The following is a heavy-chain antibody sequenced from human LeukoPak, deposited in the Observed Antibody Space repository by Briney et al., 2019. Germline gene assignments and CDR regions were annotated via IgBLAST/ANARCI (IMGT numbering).Heavy chain of an antibody. Sequence: GASVTVSCKASGYTFTGYYMHWVRQAPGQGLEWMGWINPNSGGTNYAQKFQGRVTMTRDTSISTAYMELSRLRSDDTAVYYCARDYYGSGIGAHGMDVWGQGTTVTVSS. V-gene: IGHV1-2*02. D-gene: IGHD3-10*01. CDR3: ARDYYGSGIGAHGMDV. CDR1: GYTFTGYY. J-gene: IGHJ6*02. CDR2: INPNSGGT.